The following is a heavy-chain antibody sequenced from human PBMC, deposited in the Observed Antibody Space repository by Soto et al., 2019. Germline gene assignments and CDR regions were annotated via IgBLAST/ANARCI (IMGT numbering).Heavy chain of an antibody. CDR2: NFHTGST. Sequence: QAQLQESGPGLVKPSGTLSLTCAVSDGSISSGYWWRWARQPPGKGLEWVGENFHTGSTNYNPSLKSRVTISIDKSTDEFYLKMTTMTAADTAIYSCARHRYYNSWSAFRYCDLWGRGTLVTVSS. CDR3: ARHRYYNSWSAFRYCDL. V-gene: IGHV4-4*02. J-gene: IGHJ2*01. CDR1: DGSISSGYW. D-gene: IGHD3-10*01.